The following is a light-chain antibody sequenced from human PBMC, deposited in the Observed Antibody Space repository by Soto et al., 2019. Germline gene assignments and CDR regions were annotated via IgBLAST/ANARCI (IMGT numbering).Light chain of an antibody. CDR3: QHRSSWPLT. CDR2: DAS. V-gene: IGKV3-11*01. J-gene: IGKJ4*01. Sequence: EIVLTHSPATLSLSPGERATLSCRASQSVRNYLAWYQQKPGQTPRLLIYDASNRATGIPARFSGSGSGTDFTLTISSLEPEDFAVYYCQHRSSWPLTFGGGTKVEIK. CDR1: QSVRNY.